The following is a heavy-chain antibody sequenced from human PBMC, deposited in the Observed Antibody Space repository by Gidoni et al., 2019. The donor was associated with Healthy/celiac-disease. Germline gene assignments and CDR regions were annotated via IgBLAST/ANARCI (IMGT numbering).Heavy chain of an antibody. CDR2: IFSNDEK. CDR3: ARIRSPRPYYYDSSGYCDY. CDR1: GFSLSNARLG. D-gene: IGHD3-22*01. V-gene: IGHV2-26*01. J-gene: IGHJ4*02. Sequence: QVTLKESGPVLVKPTETLTLTCTVSGFSLSNARLGVSWIRQPPGKALEWLAHIFSNDEKSYSTSLKSRLTISKDTSKSQVVLTMTNMDPVDTATYYCARIRSPRPYYYDSSGYCDYWGQGTLVTVSS.